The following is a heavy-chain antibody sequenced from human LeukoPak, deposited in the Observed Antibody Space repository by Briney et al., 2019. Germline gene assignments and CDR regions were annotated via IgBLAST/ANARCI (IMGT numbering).Heavy chain of an antibody. CDR2: IYSDGVT. J-gene: IGHJ5*02. V-gene: IGHV3-66*02. CDR1: GFIVNSYA. D-gene: IGHD7-27*01. CDR3: ARDRAEGKTWVQFDP. Sequence: GGSLRLSCAASGFIVNSYAMSWVRQAPGKGLAWVSLIYSDGVTQYADSVKGRFTISRDNSKKTLYLQMNSLRDEDTAVYFWARDRAEGKTWVQFDPWGQGTLVTVSS.